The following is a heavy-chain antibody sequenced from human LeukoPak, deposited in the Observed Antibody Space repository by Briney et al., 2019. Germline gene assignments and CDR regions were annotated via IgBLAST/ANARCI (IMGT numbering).Heavy chain of an antibody. Sequence: SETLSLTCTVSGGSISSYYWSWIRQPPGKGLEWIGYIYYSGSTNYNPSLKSRATISVDTSKNQFSLKLSSVTAADTAVYYCARTPYYYDSSGYYHDYWGQGTLVTVSS. CDR3: ARTPYYYDSSGYYHDY. J-gene: IGHJ4*02. CDR1: GGSISSYY. D-gene: IGHD3-22*01. V-gene: IGHV4-59*01. CDR2: IYYSGST.